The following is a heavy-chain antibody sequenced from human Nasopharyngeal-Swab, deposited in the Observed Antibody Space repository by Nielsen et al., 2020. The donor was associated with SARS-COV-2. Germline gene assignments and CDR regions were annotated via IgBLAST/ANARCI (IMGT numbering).Heavy chain of an antibody. Sequence: ASVTVSCKVSGYTLTELSMHWVRQAPGKGLEWMGGFDPEDGETIYAQKFQGRVTMTEDTSTDTAYMELSSLRSEDTAVYYCATGPAVVVPAAIDYWGQGTLVTVSS. D-gene: IGHD2-2*02. CDR3: ATGPAVVVPAAIDY. CDR1: GYTLTELS. V-gene: IGHV1-24*01. CDR2: FDPEDGET. J-gene: IGHJ4*02.